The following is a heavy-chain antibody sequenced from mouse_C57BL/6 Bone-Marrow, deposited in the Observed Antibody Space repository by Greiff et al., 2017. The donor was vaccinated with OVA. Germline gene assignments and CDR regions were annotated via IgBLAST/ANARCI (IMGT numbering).Heavy chain of an antibody. CDR1: GYAFSSSW. Sequence: VQLQESGPELVKPGASVKISCKASGYAFSSSWMNWVKQRPGKGLEWIGRIYPGDGDTNYNGKFKGKATLTVDTSSSTAYMQLSSLTSEDSAVYYCATAYGSSPAWFAYWGQGTLVTVSA. CDR3: ATAYGSSPAWFAY. J-gene: IGHJ3*01. CDR2: IYPGDGDT. D-gene: IGHD1-1*01. V-gene: IGHV1-82*01.